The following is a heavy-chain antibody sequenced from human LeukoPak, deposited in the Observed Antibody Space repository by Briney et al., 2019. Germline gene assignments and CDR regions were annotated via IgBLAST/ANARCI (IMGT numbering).Heavy chain of an antibody. V-gene: IGHV3-23*01. Sequence: GGSLRLSCAASGFGVSRYAMSWVRQVPGKGLEWVSSITNNNGKTYYADSVKSRFSISRDESENTVYLQMNSLRVEDTAIYFCAKDHPSSGWPTFEYWGQGTRVTVSP. CDR1: GFGVSRYA. CDR3: AKDHPSSGWPTFEY. D-gene: IGHD6-19*01. CDR2: ITNNNGKT. J-gene: IGHJ4*02.